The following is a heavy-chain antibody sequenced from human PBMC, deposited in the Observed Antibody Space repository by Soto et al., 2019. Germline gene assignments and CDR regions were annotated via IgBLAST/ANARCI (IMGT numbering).Heavy chain of an antibody. CDR3: ARGGGSSGSGPYNWFDP. CDR1: GGSISSYY. D-gene: IGHD6-13*01. V-gene: IGHV4-59*01. Sequence: SETLSLTCTVSGGSISSYYWSWIRQPPGKGLEWIGYIYYSGSTNYNPSLKSRVTISVDTSKNQFSLKLSSVTAADTAVYYCARGGGSSGSGPYNWFDPWGQGTLVTVSS. J-gene: IGHJ5*02. CDR2: IYYSGST.